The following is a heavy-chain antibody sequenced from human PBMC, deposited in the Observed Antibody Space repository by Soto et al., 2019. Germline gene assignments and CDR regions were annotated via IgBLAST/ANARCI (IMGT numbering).Heavy chain of an antibody. D-gene: IGHD3-16*02. CDR2: ISYDGSNK. CDR1: GFTFSSYG. J-gene: IGHJ4*02. V-gene: IGHV3-30*03. Sequence: QVQLVESGGGVVQPGRSLRLSCAASGFTFSSYGMHWVRQAPGKGLEWVAVISYDGSNKYYADSVKGRFTISRDNSKNTLYLQMNSLRAEDTAVYYCAIMPTEMATLIVDYWGQGTLVTVSS. CDR3: AIMPTEMATLIVDY.